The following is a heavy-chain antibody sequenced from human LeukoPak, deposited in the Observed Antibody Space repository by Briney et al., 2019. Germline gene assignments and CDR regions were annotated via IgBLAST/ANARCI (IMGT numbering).Heavy chain of an antibody. CDR1: GCALSTTGVG. V-gene: IGHV2-5*02. Sequence: SGPTLVKPTHTLTLTCTFSGCALSTTGVGVGWIRHPPGKALERLALISWDGGMRYTPALKSRLTITKDTSKNQVVLTMSNMDPVDTATYYCAHNSWGSSWYNWLDPWGQGTLVTVSS. J-gene: IGHJ5*02. CDR3: AHNSWGSSWYNWLDP. CDR2: ISWDGGM. D-gene: IGHD6-13*01.